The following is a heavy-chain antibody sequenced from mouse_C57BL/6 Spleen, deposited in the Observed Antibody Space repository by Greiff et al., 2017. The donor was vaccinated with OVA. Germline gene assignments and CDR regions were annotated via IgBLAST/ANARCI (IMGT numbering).Heavy chain of an antibody. Sequence: LVKPGASVKLSCKASGYTFTEYTIHWVKQRSGQGLEWIGWFYPGSGSIKYNEKFKDKATLTADKSSSTVYMELSRLTSEDSAVYFCARHEDLAYGNYYFDYWGQGTTLTVSS. J-gene: IGHJ2*01. CDR1: GYTFTEYT. CDR3: ARHEDLAYGNYYFDY. V-gene: IGHV1-62-2*01. D-gene: IGHD2-10*02. CDR2: FYPGSGSI.